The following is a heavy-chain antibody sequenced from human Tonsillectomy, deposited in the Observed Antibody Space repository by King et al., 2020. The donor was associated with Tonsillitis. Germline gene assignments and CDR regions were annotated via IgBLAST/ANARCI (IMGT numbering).Heavy chain of an antibody. V-gene: IGHV2-70*04. CDR3: ARTPTMTAAGAYFDS. J-gene: IGHJ4*02. CDR2: IDWDDDK. D-gene: IGHD6-13*01. CDR1: GFSLITRGMR. Sequence: VTLQESGPALVKPTQTLTLTCTFSGFSLITRGMRVSWIRQPPGKALEWLAHIDWDDDKFYSTSLRTRLTISSDNSKNQVILTMTNVDPVDTATYYCARTPTMTAAGAYFDSWGQGTLVTVSS.